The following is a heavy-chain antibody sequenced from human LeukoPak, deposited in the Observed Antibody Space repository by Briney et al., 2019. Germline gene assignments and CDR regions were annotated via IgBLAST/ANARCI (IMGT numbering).Heavy chain of an antibody. Sequence: GASVKVSCKASGYTFTSYGISWVRQAPGQGLEWMGWISAYNGNTNYAQKPQGRVTMTTDTSTSTAYMELRSLRSDDTAVYYCARTLGYCSGGSCPGWFDPWGQGTLVTVSS. CDR2: ISAYNGNT. CDR1: GYTFTSYG. V-gene: IGHV1-18*01. CDR3: ARTLGYCSGGSCPGWFDP. D-gene: IGHD2-15*01. J-gene: IGHJ5*02.